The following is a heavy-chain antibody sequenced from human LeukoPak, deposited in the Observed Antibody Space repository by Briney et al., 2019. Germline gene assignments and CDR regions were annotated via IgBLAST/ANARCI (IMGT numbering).Heavy chain of an antibody. J-gene: IGHJ4*02. V-gene: IGHV1-18*01. Sequence: GASVKGSCKASGYTFTSYGISWVRQAPGQGLEWMGWISAYNGNTNYAQKLQGRVTMTTDTSTSTAYMELRSLRSDDTAVYYCARDQGSIVGATGGIDYWGQGTLVTVSS. D-gene: IGHD1-26*01. CDR3: ARDQGSIVGATGGIDY. CDR2: ISAYNGNT. CDR1: GYTFTSYG.